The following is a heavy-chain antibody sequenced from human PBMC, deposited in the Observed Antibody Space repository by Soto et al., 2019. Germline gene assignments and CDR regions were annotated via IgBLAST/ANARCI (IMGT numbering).Heavy chain of an antibody. CDR3: ARGVGSGSYYNQYHWFDP. CDR2: INVYNGNK. V-gene: IGHV1-18*01. J-gene: IGHJ5*02. D-gene: IGHD3-10*01. CDR1: GYTFTNYG. Sequence: QVQLVQSGGEVKKPGASVKVSCKASGYTFTNYGISWVRQAPGQGLEWMGWINVYNGNKKYAQKVQGRVTMNTDTSTSTAYMELRSLRSDDTAVYYCARGVGSGSYYNQYHWFDPWGQGTLVTVSS.